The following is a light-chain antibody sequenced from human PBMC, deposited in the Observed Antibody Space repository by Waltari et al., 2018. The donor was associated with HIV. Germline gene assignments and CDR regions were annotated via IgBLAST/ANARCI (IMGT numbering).Light chain of an antibody. CDR1: SSTFGIGL. CDR3: GTWDSSVGAAV. J-gene: IGLJ3*02. Sequence: QSVLTQPPSVSAAPGQKFTISSSGTSSTFGIGLFSWYQHLPGAAPRLLIYDNTKRPSWISDRFSGSKSGTSATLGITGLQTGDEADYYCGTWDSSVGAAVFGGGTRLTVL. CDR2: DNT. V-gene: IGLV1-51*01.